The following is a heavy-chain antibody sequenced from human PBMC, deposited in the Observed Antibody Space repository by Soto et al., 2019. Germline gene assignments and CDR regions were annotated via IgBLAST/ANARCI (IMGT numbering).Heavy chain of an antibody. D-gene: IGHD4-17*01. Sequence: GGSLRLSCAASGFTFSSYGMHWVRQAPGKGLEWVAVISYDGSNKYYADSVKGRFTISRDNSKNTLYLQMNSLRAEDTAVYYCANYGDYLMNYYGMDVWGQGTTVTVSS. J-gene: IGHJ6*02. CDR1: GFTFSSYG. V-gene: IGHV3-30*18. CDR3: ANYGDYLMNYYGMDV. CDR2: ISYDGSNK.